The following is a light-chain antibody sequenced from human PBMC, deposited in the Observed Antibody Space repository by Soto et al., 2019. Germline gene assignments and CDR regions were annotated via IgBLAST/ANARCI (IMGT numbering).Light chain of an antibody. CDR3: QQYSDSPNT. J-gene: IGKJ5*01. CDR1: QSVGSSY. V-gene: IGKV3-20*01. CDR2: GSS. Sequence: ILLTQSPCTLPLSPGERATLSCRASQSVGSSYLAWYQQKPGQAPRLLMYGSSSRATGIPDRFSGIGSGTDVTLTLTSLQSDDVALYVCQQYSDSPNTFGQGTRLEIK.